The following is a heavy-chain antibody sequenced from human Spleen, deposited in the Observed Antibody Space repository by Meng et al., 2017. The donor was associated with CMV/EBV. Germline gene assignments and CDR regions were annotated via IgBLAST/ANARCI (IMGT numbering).Heavy chain of an antibody. Sequence: ASVKVSCKASGHTFTSYGISWVRQAPGQGLEWMGWISGYNGNTKYAQKIQGRVTMTTDTSTSTAYMELRSLRSDDTAVYYCATAGLSGYSSGWYLGYFMDVWGQGTTVTVSS. CDR1: GHTFTSYG. CDR2: ISGYNGNT. V-gene: IGHV1-18*01. J-gene: IGHJ6*03. D-gene: IGHD6-19*01. CDR3: ATAGLSGYSSGWYLGYFMDV.